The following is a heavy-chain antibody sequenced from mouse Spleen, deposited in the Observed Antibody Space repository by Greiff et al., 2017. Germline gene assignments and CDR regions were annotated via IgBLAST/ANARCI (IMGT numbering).Heavy chain of an antibody. V-gene: IGHV3-6*01. Sequence: DVHLVESGPGLVKPSQSLSLTCSVTGYSITSGYYWNWIRQFPGKKLEWMGYISYDGSNNYNPSLKNRISITRDTSKNQFFLKLNSVTTEDTATYYCARRPFYYAMDYWGQGTSVTVSS. CDR2: ISYDGSN. CDR1: GYSITSGYY. J-gene: IGHJ4*01. CDR3: ARRPFYYAMDY.